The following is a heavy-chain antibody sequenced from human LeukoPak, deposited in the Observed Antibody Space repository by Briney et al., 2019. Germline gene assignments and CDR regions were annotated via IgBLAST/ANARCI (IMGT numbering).Heavy chain of an antibody. Sequence: ASVKVSCKASGYTFTSYGISWVRQAPGQGLEWMGWISAYNGNTNYAQKLQGRVTMSTDTSTSTAYMELRSLRSDDTAVYYCARDLEYSSSSPSYMDVWGKGTTVTVSS. J-gene: IGHJ6*03. CDR3: ARDLEYSSSSPSYMDV. D-gene: IGHD6-6*01. CDR2: ISAYNGNT. CDR1: GYTFTSYG. V-gene: IGHV1-18*01.